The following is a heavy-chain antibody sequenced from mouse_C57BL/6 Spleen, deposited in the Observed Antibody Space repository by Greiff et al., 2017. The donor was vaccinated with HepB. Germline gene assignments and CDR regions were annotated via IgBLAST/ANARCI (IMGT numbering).Heavy chain of an antibody. CDR2: LAPSDSYT. Sequence: QVQLQQPGAELVKPGASVKLSCKASGYTFTSYWMQWVKQRPGQGLEWIGELAPSDSYTNYNQKFKGKATLTVDTSSSTAYMQLSSLTSEDSAVYYCARSRYYGRGDFDVWGTGTTVTVSS. CDR3: ARSRYYGRGDFDV. V-gene: IGHV1-50*01. D-gene: IGHD1-1*01. CDR1: GYTFTSYW. J-gene: IGHJ1*03.